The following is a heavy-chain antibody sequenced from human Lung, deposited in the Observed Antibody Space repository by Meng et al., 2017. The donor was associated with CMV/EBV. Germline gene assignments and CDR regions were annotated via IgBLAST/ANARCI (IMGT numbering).Heavy chain of an antibody. Sequence: AASGLGFSTCWKHWGRQAPGKGRVWVSQTDPDGKTTNYADSVKGRFTISRDNAKKTLYLQMNSLRAEDTAVYYCARESDILTGGLDYWGQGTLVTVSS. CDR3: ARESDILTGGLDY. J-gene: IGHJ4*02. D-gene: IGHD3-9*01. CDR1: GLGFSTCW. CDR2: TDPDGKTT. V-gene: IGHV3-74*01.